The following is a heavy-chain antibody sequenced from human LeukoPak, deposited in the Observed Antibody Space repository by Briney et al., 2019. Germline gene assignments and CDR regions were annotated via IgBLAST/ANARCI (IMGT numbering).Heavy chain of an antibody. CDR1: GGSFSGYY. CDR3: ARHSHSYYYDSSGYPGAFDI. J-gene: IGHJ3*02. V-gene: IGHV4-59*08. Sequence: PSETLSLTCAVYGGSFSGYYWSWIRQPPGKGLEWIGYIYYSGSTNYNPSLKSRVTISVDTSKNQFSLKLSSVTAADTAVYYCARHSHSYYYDSSGYPGAFDIWGQGTMVTVSS. CDR2: IYYSGST. D-gene: IGHD3-22*01.